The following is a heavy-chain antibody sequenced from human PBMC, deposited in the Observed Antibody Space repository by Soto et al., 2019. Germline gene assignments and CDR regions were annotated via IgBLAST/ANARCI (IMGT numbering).Heavy chain of an antibody. Sequence: GGSLRLSCAASGFTFSCYAMSWVRQAPGKGLEWVSAISGSGGSRYYADAVKGRFTISRDNSKNTLYLQMNSLRAEDTAVYYCAKDHEIPILGVDTFDNGGQGTLVTVSS. CDR2: ISGSGGSR. J-gene: IGHJ4*02. CDR1: GFTFSCYA. CDR3: AKDHEIPILGVDTFDN. D-gene: IGHD3-3*01. V-gene: IGHV3-23*01.